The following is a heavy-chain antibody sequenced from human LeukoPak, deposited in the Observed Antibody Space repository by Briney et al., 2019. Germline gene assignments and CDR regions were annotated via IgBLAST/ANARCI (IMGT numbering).Heavy chain of an antibody. CDR2: ISRSGHDI. V-gene: IGHV3-11*04. Sequence: GGSLRLSCAASGFTFSDSYMTWIRQAPGKGVEWVAYISRSGHDINYSESAKGRFTISRDNAKNSLYLQMSSLRVEDTAVYYCTREPRHLDYWGQGTLVTVSS. D-gene: IGHD6-6*01. J-gene: IGHJ4*02. CDR3: TREPRHLDY. CDR1: GFTFSDSY.